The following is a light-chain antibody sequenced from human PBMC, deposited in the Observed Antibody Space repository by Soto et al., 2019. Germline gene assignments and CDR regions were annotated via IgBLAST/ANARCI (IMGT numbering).Light chain of an antibody. V-gene: IGKV3-15*01. CDR2: GAS. CDR1: QSVSSN. CDR3: QQYNNRPPLT. J-gene: IGKJ4*01. Sequence: EIVMTQSPATLSVSPGERATLSCRARQSVSSNLAWYQQKPGQAPRLLIYGASTRATGIPARFSGSGSGTEFTLTISSLQSEDFAVYYCQQYNNRPPLTFGGGTKVEIK.